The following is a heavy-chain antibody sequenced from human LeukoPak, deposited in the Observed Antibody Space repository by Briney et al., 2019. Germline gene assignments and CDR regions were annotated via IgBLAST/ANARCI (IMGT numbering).Heavy chain of an antibody. CDR2: IYTSGST. D-gene: IGHD6-13*01. CDR3: ARAGYSSSWYQIPYYFDY. Sequence: SETLSLTCTVSGGSISSYYWSWIRQPAGKGLEWIGRIYTSGSTNYNPSLKSRVTMSVDTSKNQFSLKLSSVTAADTAVYYCARAGYSSSWYQIPYYFDYWGQGTLVTVSS. V-gene: IGHV4-4*07. CDR1: GGSISSYY. J-gene: IGHJ4*02.